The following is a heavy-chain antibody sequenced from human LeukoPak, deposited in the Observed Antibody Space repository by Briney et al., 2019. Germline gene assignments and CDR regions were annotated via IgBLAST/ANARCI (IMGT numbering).Heavy chain of an antibody. CDR1: GASISSYY. CDR2: IYYSGTT. J-gene: IGHJ3*02. V-gene: IGHV4-59*01. CDR3: ARAISLDAFDI. D-gene: IGHD5-12*01. Sequence: SETLSLTCTVSGASISSYYWTWIRQPPGKGLEWIGYIYYSGTTNYNPSLKSRVTISGDTSKNQFSLKLSSVTPADTAVYYWARAISLDAFDIWGQGTMVTVSS.